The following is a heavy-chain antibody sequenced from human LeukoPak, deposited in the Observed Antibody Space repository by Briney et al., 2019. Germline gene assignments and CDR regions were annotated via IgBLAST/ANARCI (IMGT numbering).Heavy chain of an antibody. CDR1: GFTFSSYW. Sequence: GGSLRLSCAASGFTFSSYWMSWVRQAPGKGLEWVSYISGSSTFTNFADSVRGRFTISRDNAKNSLYLQMNGLRAEDTAVYYCARGRELLGWYFDLWGRGTLVTVSS. D-gene: IGHD1-7*01. V-gene: IGHV3-11*05. CDR2: ISGSSTFT. J-gene: IGHJ2*01. CDR3: ARGRELLGWYFDL.